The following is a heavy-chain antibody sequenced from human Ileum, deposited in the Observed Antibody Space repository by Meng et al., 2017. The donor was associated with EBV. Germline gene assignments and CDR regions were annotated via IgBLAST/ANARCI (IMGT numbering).Heavy chain of an antibody. CDR2: ICYTDYT. J-gene: IGHJ4*02. V-gene: IGHV4-39*01. CDR1: DGSISSSNYC. D-gene: IGHD4-17*01. CDR3: AMGPDYAKTGY. Sequence: QEPVQGLVKPSETLSLTCSVSDGSISSSNYCWGWIRQPPGKGLEWIQSICYTDYTYYNPSLKSRVTISADKSKNQFSLRLNSLTAADTAVYYCAMGPDYAKTGYWGQGTLVTVSS.